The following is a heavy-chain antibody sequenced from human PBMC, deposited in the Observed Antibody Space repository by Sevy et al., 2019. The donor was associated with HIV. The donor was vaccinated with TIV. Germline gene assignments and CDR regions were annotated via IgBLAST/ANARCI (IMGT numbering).Heavy chain of an antibody. J-gene: IGHJ4*02. D-gene: IGHD5-18*01. CDR1: GITFSDYY. CDR3: ARARYNYGSFYFDS. CDR2: ISSRGSSI. Sequence: GGSLRLSCAASGITFSDYYMTWIRQAPGKGLEWLSNISSRGSSIYYTDSVKGRFTISRDNAKNSLYLQMNSLRAEDTAVYYCARARYNYGSFYFDSWGQGTLVTVSS. V-gene: IGHV3-11*01.